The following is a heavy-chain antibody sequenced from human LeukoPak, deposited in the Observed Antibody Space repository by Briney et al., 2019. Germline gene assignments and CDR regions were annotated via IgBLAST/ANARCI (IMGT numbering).Heavy chain of an antibody. CDR1: GGSISSSSYY. CDR3: ARHPLTVTNYFDY. Sequence: SETLSLTCTVSGGSISSSSYYWGWIRQPPGKGLEWIGSIYYSGSTYYNPSLKSRVTISVDTSKNQFSLKLSSVTAADTAVYYCARHPLTVTNYFDYWGQGTLVTVSS. D-gene: IGHD4-17*01. CDR2: IYYSGST. J-gene: IGHJ4*02. V-gene: IGHV4-39*01.